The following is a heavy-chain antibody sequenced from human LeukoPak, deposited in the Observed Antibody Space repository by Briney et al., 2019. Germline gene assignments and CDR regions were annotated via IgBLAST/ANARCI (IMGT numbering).Heavy chain of an antibody. V-gene: IGHV3-23*01. D-gene: IGHD3-3*01. Sequence: GGSLRLSCAASGFTFSSYAKSWVRQAPGKGLDWVSAISGSGGSTYYADSVKGRFTISRDNSKSTLYLQMNSLRAEDTALYYCAREEDFWSGQPFSPDHWGQGTLVSVSS. J-gene: IGHJ4*02. CDR2: ISGSGGST. CDR1: GFTFSSYA. CDR3: AREEDFWSGQPFSPDH.